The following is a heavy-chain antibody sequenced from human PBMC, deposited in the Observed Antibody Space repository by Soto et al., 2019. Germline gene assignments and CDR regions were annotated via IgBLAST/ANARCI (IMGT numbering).Heavy chain of an antibody. J-gene: IGHJ4*02. Sequence: PGRSLRLSCAASGFTFSSYAMSWVRQAPGKGLEWASAISGSGGSTYYADSVKGRFTISRDNSKNTLYLQMNSLRAEDTAVYYCAKDGGRRSSWSPFKDDYWGQGTLVTVSS. V-gene: IGHV3-23*01. CDR3: AKDGGRRSSWSPFKDDY. CDR1: GFTFSSYA. CDR2: ISGSGGST. D-gene: IGHD6-13*01.